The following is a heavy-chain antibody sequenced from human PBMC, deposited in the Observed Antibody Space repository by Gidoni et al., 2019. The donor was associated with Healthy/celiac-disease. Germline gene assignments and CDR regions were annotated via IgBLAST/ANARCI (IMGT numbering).Heavy chain of an antibody. CDR3: ARRYPLIYYDSSGYHDAFDI. V-gene: IGHV4-39*01. CDR2: IYYSGST. CDR1: GGSISSSSYY. J-gene: IGHJ3*02. Sequence: QLQLQESGPGLVKPSETLSLTCTVSGGSISSSSYYWGWIRQPPGKGLEWIGSIYYSGSTYYNPSLKSRVTISVDTSKNQFSLKLSSVTAADTAVYYCARRYPLIYYDSSGYHDAFDIWGQGTMVTVSS. D-gene: IGHD3-22*01.